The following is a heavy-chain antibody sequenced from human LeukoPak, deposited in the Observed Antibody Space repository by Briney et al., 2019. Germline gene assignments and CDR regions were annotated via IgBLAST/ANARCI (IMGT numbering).Heavy chain of an antibody. D-gene: IGHD3-10*01. Sequence: SETLSLTCTVSGGSISSGGYYWSWIRQPPGKGLEWIGYIYHSGSTYYNPSLKSRVTISVDRSKNQFSLKLSSVSAADAAVYYCARDQTYYYDSGSFHRWESPFDYWGQGILVTVSS. CDR1: GGSISSGGYY. CDR2: IYHSGST. CDR3: ARDQTYYYDSGSFHRWESPFDY. J-gene: IGHJ4*02. V-gene: IGHV4-30-2*01.